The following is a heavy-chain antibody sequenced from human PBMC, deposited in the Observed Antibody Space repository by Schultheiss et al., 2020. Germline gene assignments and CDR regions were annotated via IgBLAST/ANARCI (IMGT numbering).Heavy chain of an antibody. CDR1: GFTFSSYW. D-gene: IGHD3-10*02. J-gene: IGHJ6*02. CDR3: ARADVSNMDV. V-gene: IGHV3-23*01. Sequence: GGSLRLSCAASGFTFSSYWMHWVRQAPGKGLEWVSAISGSGGSTYYADSVKGRFTISRDNSKNTLYLQMNSLRAEDTAVYYCARADVSNMDVWGQGTTVTVSS. CDR2: ISGSGGST.